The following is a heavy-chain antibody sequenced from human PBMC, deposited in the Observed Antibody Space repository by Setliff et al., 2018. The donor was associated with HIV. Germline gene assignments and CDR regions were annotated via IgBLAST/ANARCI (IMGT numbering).Heavy chain of an antibody. V-gene: IGHV4-4*02. CDR2: MHYSGST. CDR1: GGSISSSNW. CDR3: AQIPDSYYYYYYMDV. Sequence: PSETLSLTCSVSGGSISSSNWWSWVRQPPGKGLEYIGSMHYSGSTYYNPSLKSRVTISVDTSKNQFSLNLTSVTAADAAVYFCAQIPDSYYYYYYMDVWGKGTTVTVSS. D-gene: IGHD2-21*02. J-gene: IGHJ6*03.